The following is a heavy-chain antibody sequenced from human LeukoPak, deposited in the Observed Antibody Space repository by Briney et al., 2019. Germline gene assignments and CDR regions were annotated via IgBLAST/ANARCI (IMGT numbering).Heavy chain of an antibody. CDR1: GFIFSSYE. D-gene: IGHD3-3*01. J-gene: IGHJ6*02. CDR2: ISSSGSPR. CDR3: ARWSYGMDV. Sequence: PGGSLRLSCAASGFIFSSYEMNWVRQAPGKGLEWVSYISSSGSPRHYADSVKGRFTISRDNAKNSLYLQMNSLRDEDTAVYYCARWSYGMDVWGQGTTVTVSS. V-gene: IGHV3-48*03.